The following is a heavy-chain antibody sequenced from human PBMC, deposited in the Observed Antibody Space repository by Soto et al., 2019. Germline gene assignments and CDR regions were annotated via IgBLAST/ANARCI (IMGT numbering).Heavy chain of an antibody. CDR2: INPILGTP. CDR1: GATYSTSA. D-gene: IGHD5-12*01. CDR3: ARGGVDVVATSAFDY. Sequence: QVQLVQSGAEMKKPGSSVKVSCKASGATYSTSAISWVRQAPGQGLEWMGGINPILGTPDYAHKFQGRVTITADESTSTVYMELGSLRSEDTALYFCARGGVDVVATSAFDYWGQGTLVTVSS. J-gene: IGHJ4*02. V-gene: IGHV1-69*01.